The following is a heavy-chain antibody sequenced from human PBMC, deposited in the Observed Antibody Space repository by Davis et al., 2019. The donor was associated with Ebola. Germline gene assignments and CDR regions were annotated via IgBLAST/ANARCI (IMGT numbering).Heavy chain of an antibody. CDR3: ASADYGNYSTNY. CDR2: TYYPGGT. D-gene: IGHD4/OR15-4a*01. V-gene: IGHV4-31*03. Sequence: PSETLSLTCSVSGASITSDTNYWTWIRQRPGKGLEWIGYTYYPGGTYYNPSLKSRLTISMDTSKNQFSLRLESVTAADTAVYYCASADYGNYSTNYWGQGTLVTVSS. J-gene: IGHJ4*02. CDR1: GASITSDTNY.